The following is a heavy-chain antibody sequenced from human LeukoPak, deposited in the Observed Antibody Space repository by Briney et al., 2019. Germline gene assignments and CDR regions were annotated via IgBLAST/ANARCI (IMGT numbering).Heavy chain of an antibody. CDR3: ARFRIYYDSSGPGAFDI. D-gene: IGHD3-22*01. V-gene: IGHV3-21*01. CDR2: ISSSSSYI. J-gene: IGHJ3*02. Sequence: PGGSLRLSCAASGFTFSSYWMSWVRQAPGKGLEWVSSISSSSSYIYYADSVKGRFTISRDNAKNSLYLQMNSLRAEDTAVYYCARFRIYYDSSGPGAFDIWGQGTMVTVSS. CDR1: GFTFSSYW.